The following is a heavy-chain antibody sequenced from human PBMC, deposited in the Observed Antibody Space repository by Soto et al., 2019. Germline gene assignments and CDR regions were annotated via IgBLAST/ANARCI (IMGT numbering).Heavy chain of an antibody. V-gene: IGHV3-7*05. CDR3: VRDSYTNNWHGPANDY. CDR2: IKQDGSAK. J-gene: IGHJ4*02. Sequence: GGSLRLSCAASGFTFINYWMTWVRQLPGRGLEWVANIKQDGSAKFYVDSVKGRFTISRDNAENSLFLQMNSLRAEDTAVYYCVRDSYTNNWHGPANDYWGPGTLVTVSS. D-gene: IGHD1-1*01. CDR1: GFTFINYW.